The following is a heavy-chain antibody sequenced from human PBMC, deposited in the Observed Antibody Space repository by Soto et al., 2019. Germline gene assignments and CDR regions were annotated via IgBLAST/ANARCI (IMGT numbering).Heavy chain of an antibody. D-gene: IGHD3-10*01. CDR1: GFIVRSNY. CDR3: ARDPDGSGY. CDR2: IHSDGTT. J-gene: IGHJ4*02. V-gene: IGHV3-53*01. Sequence: GGSLRLSCAVSGFIVRSNYMSWVRQAPGKGLEWVSVIHSDGTTHYADSVKGRFTISRDNSKNTLYLQMNSLRVEDTAVYYCARDPDGSGYWGQGTLVTVSS.